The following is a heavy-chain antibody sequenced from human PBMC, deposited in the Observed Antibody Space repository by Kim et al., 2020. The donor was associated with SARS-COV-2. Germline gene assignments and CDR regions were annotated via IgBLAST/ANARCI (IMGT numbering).Heavy chain of an antibody. V-gene: IGHV4-59*01. J-gene: IGHJ3*02. CDR1: GASISSYY. CDR2: MYYSGST. Sequence: SETLSITCTVSGASISSYYWSWIRQPPGKGLEWIGYMYYSGSTSYNPSLKSRVTISIDTSKNQFSLKLSSVTAADTAVYYCAREGYYDSSGYYNHDAFDIWGQGTMVTVSS. CDR3: AREGYYDSSGYYNHDAFDI. D-gene: IGHD3-22*01.